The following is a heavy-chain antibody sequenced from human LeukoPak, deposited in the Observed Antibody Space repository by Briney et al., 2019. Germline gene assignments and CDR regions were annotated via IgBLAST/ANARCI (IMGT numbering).Heavy chain of an antibody. Sequence: SVKVSCKASGYTFTSYGISWVRQAPGQGLEWMGGIIPIFGTANYAQKFQGRVTITAGKSTSTAYMELSSLRSEDTAVYYCARAWDMGSGSSPFDYWGQGTLVTVSS. J-gene: IGHJ4*02. CDR2: IIPIFGTA. D-gene: IGHD3-10*01. CDR3: ARAWDMGSGSSPFDY. CDR1: GYTFTSYG. V-gene: IGHV1-69*06.